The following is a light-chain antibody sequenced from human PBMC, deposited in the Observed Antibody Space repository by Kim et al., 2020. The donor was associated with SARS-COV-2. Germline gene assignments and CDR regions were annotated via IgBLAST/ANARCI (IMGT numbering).Light chain of an antibody. CDR3: NSRDSSGNHLV. CDR1: SLRSYY. V-gene: IGLV3-19*01. CDR2: GKN. J-gene: IGLJ2*01. Sequence: LGQTVRITCQGDSLRSYYASWYQQKPGQAPVLVIYGKNNRPSGIPDRFSGSSSGNTASLTITGAQAEDEADYYCNSRDSSGNHLVFGGGTKVTVL.